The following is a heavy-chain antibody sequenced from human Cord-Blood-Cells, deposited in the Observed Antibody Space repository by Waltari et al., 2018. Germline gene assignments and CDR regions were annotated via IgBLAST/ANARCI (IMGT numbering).Heavy chain of an antibody. Sequence: EVQLVETGGGLLQPGGSLSRSCAASGFPVSSNYMSWVRQAPGKGLEWVSVIYSGGSTYYADSVKGRFTISRDNSKNTLYLQMNSLRAEDTAVYYCARVGDSSGYWGQGTLVTVSS. V-gene: IGHV3-53*02. CDR1: GFPVSSNY. CDR2: IYSGGST. D-gene: IGHD6-19*01. J-gene: IGHJ4*02. CDR3: ARVGDSSGY.